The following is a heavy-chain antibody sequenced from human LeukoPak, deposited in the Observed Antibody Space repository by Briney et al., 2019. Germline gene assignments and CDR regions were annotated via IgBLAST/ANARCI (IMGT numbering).Heavy chain of an antibody. Sequence: GGSLRLSCAASGFTCSSYGMSWVRQAPRKGLEWVSAITTTSSSTHDADSVQGRFTISRDNSKNTLYLQMNSLRPEDTAIYYCAKLFESGTYDNFFHYWGQGTLVTVFS. D-gene: IGHD3-10*01. CDR2: ITTTSSST. V-gene: IGHV3-23*01. CDR1: GFTCSSYG. CDR3: AKLFESGTYDNFFHY. J-gene: IGHJ4*02.